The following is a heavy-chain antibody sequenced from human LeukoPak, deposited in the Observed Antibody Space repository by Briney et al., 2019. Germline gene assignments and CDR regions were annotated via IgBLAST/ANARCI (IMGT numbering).Heavy chain of an antibody. V-gene: IGHV1-46*01. Sequence: GASVKVSCKASGYTFSSYHIHWVRQAPGQGLEWMGMINPSGGGTNYAQKFQGRVTMTRDMSTTTVYMELSSLRSEDTAVYYCAKEIGNPVGWGQGTLVTVSS. CDR3: AKEIGNPVG. CDR2: INPSGGGT. J-gene: IGHJ4*02. D-gene: IGHD1-14*01. CDR1: GYTFSSYH.